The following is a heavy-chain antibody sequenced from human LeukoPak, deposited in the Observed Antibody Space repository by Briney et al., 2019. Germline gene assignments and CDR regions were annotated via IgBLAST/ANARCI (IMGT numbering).Heavy chain of an antibody. D-gene: IGHD4-17*01. V-gene: IGHV3-23*01. CDR1: GFTFSSYG. CDR2: ISGSGGST. J-gene: IGHJ6*03. CDR3: ARGTPLTTLPYYYYFMDV. Sequence: PGGSLRLSCAASGFTFSSYGMSWVRQAPGKGLEWVSAISGSGGSTYYADSVKGRFTISRDNSKNTLYLQMNSLRAEDTAVYYCARGTPLTTLPYYYYFMDVWGKGTTVTVSS.